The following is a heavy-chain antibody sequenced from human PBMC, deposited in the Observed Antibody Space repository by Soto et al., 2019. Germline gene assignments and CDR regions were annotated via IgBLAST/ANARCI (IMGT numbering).Heavy chain of an antibody. CDR2: ISPYTGNT. V-gene: IGHV1-18*01. D-gene: IGHD3-16*01. CDR3: VMVDNYVTPTPQDV. CDR1: GYIFVNYG. Sequence: QVQLVQSGDEVKKPGASVKVSCKDSGYIFVNYGIAWVRQAPGQGLEWMGWISPYTGNTHSATKVQGRLTMTTDTSTSTADMDLVSLTSDDTAVYYCVMVDNYVTPTPQDVWGQGTTVTVSS. J-gene: IGHJ6*02.